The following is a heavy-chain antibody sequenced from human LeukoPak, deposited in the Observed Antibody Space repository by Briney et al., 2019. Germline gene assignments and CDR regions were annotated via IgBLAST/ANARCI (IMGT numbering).Heavy chain of an antibody. V-gene: IGHV1-69*13. CDR1: GGTFSSYA. CDR3: ARNYYDSSGYYAIGFDP. J-gene: IGHJ5*02. Sequence: ASVKVSCKASGGTFSSYAISWVRQAPGQGLEWMGGIIPIFGTANYAQKFQGRVTITADESTSTAYMELSSLRSEDTAVYYCARNYYDSSGYYAIGFDPWGQGTLVTVSS. CDR2: IIPIFGTA. D-gene: IGHD3-22*01.